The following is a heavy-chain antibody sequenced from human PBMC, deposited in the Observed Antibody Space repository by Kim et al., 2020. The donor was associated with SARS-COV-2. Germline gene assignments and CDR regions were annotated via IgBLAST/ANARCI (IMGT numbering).Heavy chain of an antibody. J-gene: IGHJ5*02. CDR1: GFTFSSYD. D-gene: IGHD1-26*01. CDR2: IGTAGGT. CDR3: ATGLVGASTYWFDP. Sequence: GGSLRLSCAASGFTFSSYDMHWVRQATGKGLEWVAAIGTAGGTYYQGAVKGRCTISRENAKNSLYHQMNSLRAGEAAVYYYATGLVGASTYWFDPCGQGTLVT. V-gene: IGHV3-13*01.